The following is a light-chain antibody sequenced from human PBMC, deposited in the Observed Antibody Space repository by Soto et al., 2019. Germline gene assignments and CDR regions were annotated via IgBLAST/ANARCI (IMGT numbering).Light chain of an antibody. V-gene: IGKV1-39*01. CDR3: HQTYIAPAT. CDR1: HSINNC. J-gene: IGKJ1*01. CDR2: AAS. Sequence: DIQMTQSPSSLSASVGDRVTITCRASHSINNCLSWFQQKSGQAPKLLIYAASSLQSGVPSRFSGSGSGTDFILTIDSLQPEDFATYFCHQTYIAPATFGQGTKVGVK.